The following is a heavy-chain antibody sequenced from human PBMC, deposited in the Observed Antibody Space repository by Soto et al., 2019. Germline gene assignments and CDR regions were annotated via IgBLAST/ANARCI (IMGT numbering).Heavy chain of an antibody. CDR1: GFTFSNAW. CDR2: IKSKTDGGTT. Sequence: PGGSLRLSCAASGFTFSNAWMSWVRQAPGKGLEWVGRIKSKTDGGTTDYAAPVKGRFTISRDDSKNTLYLQMNSLKTEDTAVYYCTTNPRYSSGPGIGYWGQGTLVTVSS. V-gene: IGHV3-15*01. D-gene: IGHD6-19*01. J-gene: IGHJ4*02. CDR3: TTNPRYSSGPGIGY.